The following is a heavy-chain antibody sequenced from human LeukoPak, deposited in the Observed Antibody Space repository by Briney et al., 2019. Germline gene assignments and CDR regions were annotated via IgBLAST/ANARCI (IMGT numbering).Heavy chain of an antibody. D-gene: IGHD3-16*01. V-gene: IGHV3-23*01. CDR3: ARGLWLSLNYFDY. Sequence: GGSLRLSCAASGFTFDSSAMSWVRQAPGKGLEWVSSISGSDGNTYYADSVKGRFTISRDNSRNLLFLQMNSLRAGDTAVYYCARGLWLSLNYFDYWGQGTLVTVSS. CDR2: ISGSDGNT. CDR1: GFTFDSSA. J-gene: IGHJ4*02.